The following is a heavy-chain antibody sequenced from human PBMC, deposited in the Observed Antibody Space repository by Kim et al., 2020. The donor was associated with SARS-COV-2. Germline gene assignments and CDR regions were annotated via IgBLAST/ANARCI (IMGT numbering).Heavy chain of an antibody. V-gene: IGHV3-9*01. CDR2: IIWNTDFK. Sequence: GGSLRLSCTASGFTHDNYGVHWVRQPAGKGLEWVAGIIWNTDFKGYADSVKGRFTVSRDIANNRLYLEMNGLKIEDTALYYCTRDFTQGGADVWGRGTAV. J-gene: IGHJ6*02. CDR1: GFTHDNYG. CDR3: TRDFTQGGADV. D-gene: IGHD4-17*01.